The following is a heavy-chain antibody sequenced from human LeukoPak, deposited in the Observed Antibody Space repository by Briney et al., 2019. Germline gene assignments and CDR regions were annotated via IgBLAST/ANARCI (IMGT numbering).Heavy chain of an antibody. J-gene: IGHJ4*02. D-gene: IGHD5-18*01. V-gene: IGHV4-34*01. CDR2: INHSGST. Sequence: SETLSLTCAVYGGSFSGYYWSWIRQPPGKGLEWIGEINHSGSTNCNPSLKSRVTISVDTSKNQFSLKLSSVTAADTAVYYCARGMRGYSYGYSLDFDYWGQGTLVTVSS. CDR3: ARGMRGYSYGYSLDFDY. CDR1: GGSFSGYY.